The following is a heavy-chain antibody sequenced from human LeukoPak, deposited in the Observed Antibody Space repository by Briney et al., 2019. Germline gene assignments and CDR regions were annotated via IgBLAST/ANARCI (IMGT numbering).Heavy chain of an antibody. CDR3: AKVPSGNYAIDY. D-gene: IGHD1-26*01. CDR2: MSGGGGST. Sequence: PGGSLRLSCAASGFTFSSYGMSWVRQAPGKGLEWVSAMSGGGGSTFYADSVKGRFTISRDNSKNTLYLQMNSLRDEDTAVYHCAKVPSGNYAIDYWGQGTLVTVSS. CDR1: GFTFSSYG. V-gene: IGHV3-23*01. J-gene: IGHJ4*02.